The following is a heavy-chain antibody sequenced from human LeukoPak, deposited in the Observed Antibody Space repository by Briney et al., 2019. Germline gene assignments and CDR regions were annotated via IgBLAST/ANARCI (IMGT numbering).Heavy chain of an antibody. CDR3: ARVGRLQYGDYVAFDY. V-gene: IGHV3-30*03. Sequence: GGSLRLSCAASGFTFSSYGMHWVRQAPGKGLEWVAVISYDGSNKYYADSVKGRFTLSRDNAKNSLYLQMNSLRADDTAVYYCARVGRLQYGDYVAFDYWGQGALVTVSS. D-gene: IGHD4-17*01. CDR2: ISYDGSNK. CDR1: GFTFSSYG. J-gene: IGHJ4*02.